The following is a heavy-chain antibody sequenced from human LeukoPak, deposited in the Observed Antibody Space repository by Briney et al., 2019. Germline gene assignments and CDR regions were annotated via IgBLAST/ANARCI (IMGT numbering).Heavy chain of an antibody. CDR2: ISSSGRTI. CDR3: ARDPITIFGVVPPDY. J-gene: IGHJ4*02. Sequence: GGSLRLSCAASGFTFSSYEMNWVRQAPGKGLEWVSYISSSGRTIYYADSVKGRFTISRDNAKNSLYLQMNSLRAEDTAVYYCARDPITIFGVVPPDYWGQGTLVTVSS. V-gene: IGHV3-48*03. CDR1: GFTFSSYE. D-gene: IGHD3-3*01.